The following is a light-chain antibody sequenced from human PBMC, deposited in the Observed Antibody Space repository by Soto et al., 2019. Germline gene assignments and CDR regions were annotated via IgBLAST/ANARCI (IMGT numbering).Light chain of an antibody. J-gene: IGKJ2*01. CDR2: KAS. CDR1: QSISSW. CDR3: QQYNSYPMYT. Sequence: DIQMTQSPSTLSASVGDRVTISCRASQSISSWLAWYQQKPGKAPKLLIYKASSLESGVPSRFSGSGSGTEFTLTISRLQPDDFATYYCQQYNSYPMYTFGQGTKVDIK. V-gene: IGKV1-5*03.